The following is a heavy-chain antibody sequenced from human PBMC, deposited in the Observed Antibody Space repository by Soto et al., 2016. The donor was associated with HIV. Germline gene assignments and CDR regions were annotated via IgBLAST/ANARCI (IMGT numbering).Heavy chain of an antibody. V-gene: IGHV1-8*03. CDR2: MNPNSGNT. J-gene: IGHJ4*02. D-gene: IGHD3-10*01. CDR1: GYTFNSYG. CDR3: ARVPYYYGSGSYSYFDY. Sequence: QVQLVQSGAEVKKPGASVKVSCKASGYTFNSYGINWVRQATGQGLEWMGWMNPNSGNTGYAQKFRGRVTITRNTSISTAYMELSSPRSEDTAVYYCARVPYYYGSGSYSYFDYWGQGTLVTVSS.